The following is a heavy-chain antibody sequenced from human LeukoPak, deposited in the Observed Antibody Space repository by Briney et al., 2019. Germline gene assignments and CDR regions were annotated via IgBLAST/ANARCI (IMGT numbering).Heavy chain of an antibody. CDR3: ARAASGAARPIDY. CDR2: INHSGST. J-gene: IGHJ4*02. D-gene: IGHD6-6*01. CDR1: GGSFSGYY. Sequence: SETLSLTCAVYGGSFSGYYWSWIRQPPGKGLEWIGEINHSGSTNYNPSLKSRVTISVDTSKNQFSLKLSSVTAADTAVYYCARAASGAARPIDYWGQGTLVTVSS. V-gene: IGHV4-34*01.